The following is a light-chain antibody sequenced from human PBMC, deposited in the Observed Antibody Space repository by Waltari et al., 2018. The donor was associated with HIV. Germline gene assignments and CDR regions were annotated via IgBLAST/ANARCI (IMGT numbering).Light chain of an antibody. CDR1: SSAVGGSNL. CDR3: CSYAGSTTYVI. V-gene: IGLV2-23*02. J-gene: IGLJ2*01. CDR2: EVS. Sequence: QSALPQPASVSGSPGQPITFPSPATSSAVGGSNLVSWYQQHPGQAPKLMIYEVSNRPSGVSNRFSGSKSGNTASLTISGLQAEDEADYYCCSYAGSTTYVIFGGGTKLTVL.